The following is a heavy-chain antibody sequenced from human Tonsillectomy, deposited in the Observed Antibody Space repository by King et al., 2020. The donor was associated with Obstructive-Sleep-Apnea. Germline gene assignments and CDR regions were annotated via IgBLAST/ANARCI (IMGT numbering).Heavy chain of an antibody. CDR2: IYYSGST. V-gene: IGHV4-39*01. CDR3: AARYFDWSSQTYSGLGV. J-gene: IGHJ6*02. D-gene: IGHD3-9*01. Sequence: QLQESGPGLVKPSETLSLTCDVSGGSISSSSYYWGWIRQPPGKGLEWMGAIYYSGSTDYNPSLRSRLTISLDTPKNQFSLRLTSVTAADTAVYYCAARYFDWSSQTYSGLGVWGHGTKVTVSS. CDR1: GGSISSSSYY.